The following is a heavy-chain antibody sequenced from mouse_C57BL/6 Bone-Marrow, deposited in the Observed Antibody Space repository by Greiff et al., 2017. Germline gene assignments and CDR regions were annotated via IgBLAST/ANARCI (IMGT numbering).Heavy chain of an antibody. V-gene: IGHV1-55*01. D-gene: IGHD1-1*01. J-gene: IGHJ2*01. Sequence: QVQLQQPGAELVKPGASVTMSCKASGYTFTSYWITWVKQRPGQGLEWIGDIYPGSGSTNYNEKFKSKATLTVDTSSSTAYMQLSSLTSEDSAVYYCARYITTASEYFDYWGQGTTLTVSS. CDR2: IYPGSGST. CDR1: GYTFTSYW. CDR3: ARYITTASEYFDY.